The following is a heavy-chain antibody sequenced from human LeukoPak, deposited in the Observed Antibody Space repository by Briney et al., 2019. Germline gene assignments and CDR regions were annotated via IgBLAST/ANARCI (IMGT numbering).Heavy chain of an antibody. Sequence: GGSLRLSCAASGFTFSSYAMSWVRQAPGKGLEWVSAISGSGGSTYYADSVKGRFTISRDNSKNTLYLQMNSLRAEDTAVHYCAKDPRLGYSYGRTDYWGQGTLVTVSS. CDR3: AKDPRLGYSYGRTDY. D-gene: IGHD5-18*01. V-gene: IGHV3-23*01. CDR1: GFTFSSYA. J-gene: IGHJ4*02. CDR2: ISGSGGST.